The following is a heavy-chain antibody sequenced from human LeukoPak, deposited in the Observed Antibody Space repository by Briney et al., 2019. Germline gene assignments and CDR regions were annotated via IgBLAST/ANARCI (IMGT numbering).Heavy chain of an antibody. D-gene: IGHD4-17*01. CDR3: AKDHGDYGDRFDY. CDR2: ISYDGSNK. J-gene: IGHJ4*02. Sequence: HPERSLRLSCAASGFTFSSYGLHWVRQAPGKGLEWVAVISYDGSNKYYADSVKGRFTISRDNSKNTLYLQMNSLRAEDTAVYYCAKDHGDYGDRFDYWGQGTLVTVSS. CDR1: GFTFSSYG. V-gene: IGHV3-30*18.